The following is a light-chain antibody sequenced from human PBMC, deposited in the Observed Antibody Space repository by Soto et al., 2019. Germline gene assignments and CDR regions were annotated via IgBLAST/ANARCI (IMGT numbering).Light chain of an antibody. V-gene: IGKV1-33*01. Sequence: DIQMTQSPSSLSASVGDRVTITCQASHDISNSLNWYQQKPGKAPDLLIFDSSNLETGVPSRFSGNESGTDFSFTISSLHPEDIGTYYCQQYDVPLFTFGGGTKVEI. CDR2: DSS. CDR1: HDISNS. CDR3: QQYDVPLFT. J-gene: IGKJ4*01.